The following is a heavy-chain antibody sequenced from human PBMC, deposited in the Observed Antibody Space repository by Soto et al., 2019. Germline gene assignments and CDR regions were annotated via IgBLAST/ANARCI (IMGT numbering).Heavy chain of an antibody. CDR1: GGSISSYY. V-gene: IGHV4-59*01. CDR2: IYYSGST. Sequence: QVQLQESGPGLVKPSETLSLTCTVSGGSISSYYWSWIRQPPGKGLEWIGYIYYSGSTNYNPSLMSRVTISVDTSKNQFSLKLSSVTAADTAVYYCARGLRGYGDFDTMYWFDPWGQGTLVTVSS. J-gene: IGHJ5*02. D-gene: IGHD4-17*01. CDR3: ARGLRGYGDFDTMYWFDP.